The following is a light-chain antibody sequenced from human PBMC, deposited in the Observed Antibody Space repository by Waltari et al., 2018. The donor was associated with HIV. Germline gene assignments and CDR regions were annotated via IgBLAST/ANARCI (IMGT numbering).Light chain of an antibody. Sequence: EIVLPQSPGTLSLSTGERATLTCRASQSVSSSDVAWYQQKTGQAPRLVMYGASSRATGIPDMFSGSGSGTDFTLTISRLEPEDVAVYYCQHYGSSPFTFGPGTKVDIK. CDR1: QSVSSSD. CDR3: QHYGSSPFT. V-gene: IGKV3-20*01. J-gene: IGKJ3*01. CDR2: GAS.